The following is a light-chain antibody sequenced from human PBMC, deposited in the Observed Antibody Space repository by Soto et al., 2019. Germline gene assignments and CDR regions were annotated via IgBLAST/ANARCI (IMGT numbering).Light chain of an antibody. Sequence: DIQMTQSPSSLFASVGDRVTITCRASQDISTYLAWFQQKPGKAPTSLIYAASNLQSGVPSKFSGSGSGTDFTLTITSLRPEDFATYYCQQYNSYPLAFGGGTKVDIK. CDR1: QDISTY. V-gene: IGKV1-16*02. CDR3: QQYNSYPLA. CDR2: AAS. J-gene: IGKJ4*01.